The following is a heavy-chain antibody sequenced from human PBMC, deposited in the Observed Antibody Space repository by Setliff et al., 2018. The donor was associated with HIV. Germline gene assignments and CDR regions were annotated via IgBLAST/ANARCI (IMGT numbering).Heavy chain of an antibody. J-gene: IGHJ3*02. V-gene: IGHV4-31*03. CDR2: ISYIGTT. D-gene: IGHD3-16*01. CDR3: ARVVLLEPLTPGGTFDI. Sequence: SETLSLTCTVSGVSVSRDGYYWSWIRQLPGKDLEWIAFISYIGTTFHNPSLKSRLTISRVPAKNQFSLKLSSVTAADTAVYYCARVVLLEPLTPGGTFDIWGQGTTVTVSS. CDR1: GVSVSRDGYY.